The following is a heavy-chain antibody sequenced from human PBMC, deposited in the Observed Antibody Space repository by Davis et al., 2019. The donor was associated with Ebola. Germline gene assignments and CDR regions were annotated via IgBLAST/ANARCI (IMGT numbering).Heavy chain of an antibody. D-gene: IGHD6-13*01. CDR3: AKDIAAAGTGDLYYYYYGMDV. CDR1: GFTFSSYD. Sequence: GGSLRLSCAASGFTFSSYDMHWVRQATGKGLEWVSAIGTAGDTYYPGSVKGRFTISRENAKNSLYLQMNSLRAEDTAVYYCAKDIAAAGTGDLYYYYYGMDVWGQGTTVTVSS. CDR2: IGTAGDT. V-gene: IGHV3-13*01. J-gene: IGHJ6*02.